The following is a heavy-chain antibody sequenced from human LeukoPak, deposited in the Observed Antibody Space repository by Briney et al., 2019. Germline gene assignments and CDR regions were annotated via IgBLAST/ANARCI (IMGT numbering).Heavy chain of an antibody. D-gene: IGHD3-22*01. CDR1: GGSFSGYY. J-gene: IGHJ4*02. CDR2: INHSGST. CDR3: ARSQGSSGLALAGVFDY. Sequence: PSETLSLTCAVYGGSFSGYYWSWIRQPPGKGLEWIGEINHSGSTNYNPSLKSRVTISVDTSKNQFSLKLSSVTAVDTAVYYCARSQGSSGLALAGVFDYWGQGTLVTVSS. V-gene: IGHV4-34*01.